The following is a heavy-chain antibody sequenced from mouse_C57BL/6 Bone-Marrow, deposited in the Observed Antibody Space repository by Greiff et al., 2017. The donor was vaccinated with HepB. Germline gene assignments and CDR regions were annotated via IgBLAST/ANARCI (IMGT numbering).Heavy chain of an antibody. Sequence: QVQLKQSGAELVRPGTSVKVSCKASGYAFTNYLIEWVKQRPGQGLEWIGVINPGSGGTNYNEKFKGKATLTADKSSSTAYMQLSSLTSEDSAVYFCARRGEATWFAYWGQGTLVTVSA. J-gene: IGHJ3*01. CDR2: INPGSGGT. CDR3: ARRGEATWFAY. CDR1: GYAFTNYL. D-gene: IGHD1-1*01. V-gene: IGHV1-54*01.